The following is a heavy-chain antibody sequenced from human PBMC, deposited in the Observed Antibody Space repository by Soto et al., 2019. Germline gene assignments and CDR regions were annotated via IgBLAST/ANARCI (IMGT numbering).Heavy chain of an antibody. CDR2: IYWNNER. Sequence: SGPTLVNPTQTLTLTCTFSGFSLSTSGLGVGWFRQPPGKALEWLARIYWNNERRYSPSLKSRLTITKDTSKNQVVLTMTNMDPVDTATYSCAHLYGSGTYHIDNNWFDPWGQGTLVTVSS. CDR1: GFSLSTSGLG. D-gene: IGHD3-10*01. CDR3: AHLYGSGTYHIDNNWFDP. V-gene: IGHV2-5*01. J-gene: IGHJ5*02.